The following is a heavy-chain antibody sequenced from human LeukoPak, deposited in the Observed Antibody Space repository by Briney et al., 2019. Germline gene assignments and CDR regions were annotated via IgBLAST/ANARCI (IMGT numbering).Heavy chain of an antibody. D-gene: IGHD3-3*02. Sequence: GASVKVSCKPSGYTFTDYYIHWVRQAPGQGLEWMGWINPQSGATNYAQNFQGRVTMTRNTSISTAYMELTRLKSDDTAVYYCVRREADRSRDIFGKIDYWGQGTLVTVSS. CDR1: GYTFTDYY. V-gene: IGHV1-2*02. CDR2: INPQSGAT. J-gene: IGHJ4*02. CDR3: VRREADRSRDIFGKIDY.